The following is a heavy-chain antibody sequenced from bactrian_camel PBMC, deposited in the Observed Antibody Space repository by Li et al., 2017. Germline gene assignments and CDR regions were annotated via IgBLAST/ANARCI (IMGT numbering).Heavy chain of an antibody. CDR1: GFTFGSSG. CDR2: INSGGDTT. CDR3: ASSRKFRCMNWDQPQTFYD. Sequence: VQLVESGGGLAQPGESLRLSCAASGFTFGSSGMNWVRQAPGKGLEWVASINSGGDTTYYVDSVKGRFTISRDNAKNTLDLQLNSLKTEDTAMYYCASSRKFRCMNWDQPQTFYDWGQGTQVTVS. J-gene: IGHJ4*01. V-gene: IGHV3S40*01. D-gene: IGHD1*01.